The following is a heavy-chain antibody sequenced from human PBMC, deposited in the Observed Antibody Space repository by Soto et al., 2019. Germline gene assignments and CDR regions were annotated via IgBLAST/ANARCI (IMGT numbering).Heavy chain of an antibody. D-gene: IGHD2-8*01. J-gene: IGHJ4*02. CDR3: AADETAEHQMVPSDY. CDR1: GFTFTSSA. Sequence: SVKVSCKASGFTFTSSAFQWVRQARGQRLEWIGWIAVGSGYTNYAQRFQDRVTLTRDMSTATTYMELSRLTSEDTAIYYCAADETAEHQMVPSDYWGQGTLVTASS. V-gene: IGHV1-58*01. CDR2: IAVGSGYT.